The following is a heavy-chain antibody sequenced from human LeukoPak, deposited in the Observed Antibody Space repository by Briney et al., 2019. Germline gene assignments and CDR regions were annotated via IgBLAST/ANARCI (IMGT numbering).Heavy chain of an antibody. CDR3: ARDIVVVPAAWKDDAFDI. D-gene: IGHD2-2*01. J-gene: IGHJ3*02. V-gene: IGHV1-18*01. Sequence: ASVTVSCKASGYTFTSYGISWVRQAPGQGREWMGWISAYNGNTNYAQKLQGRVTMTTDTSTSTAYMELRSLRSDDTAVYYCARDIVVVPAAWKDDAFDIWGQGTMVTVSS. CDR1: GYTFTSYG. CDR2: ISAYNGNT.